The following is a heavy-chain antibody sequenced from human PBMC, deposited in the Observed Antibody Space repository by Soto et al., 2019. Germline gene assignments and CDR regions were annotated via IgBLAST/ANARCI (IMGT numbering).Heavy chain of an antibody. D-gene: IGHD5-12*01. CDR3: ASVIVATIGGLNY. J-gene: IGHJ4*02. CDR2: ISGSGGST. Sequence: GGSLRLSCAASGFTFSSYAMSWVRQAPGKGLEWVSAISGSGGSTYYADSVKGRFTISRDNSKNTLYLQMNSLRAEDTAVYYCASVIVATIGGLNYWGQGTLVTVSS. CDR1: GFTFSSYA. V-gene: IGHV3-23*01.